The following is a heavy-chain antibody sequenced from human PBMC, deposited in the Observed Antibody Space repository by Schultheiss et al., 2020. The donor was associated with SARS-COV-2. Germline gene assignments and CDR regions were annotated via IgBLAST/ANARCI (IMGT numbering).Heavy chain of an antibody. CDR1: GFTFSTYW. V-gene: IGHV3-7*03. J-gene: IGHJ4*02. CDR3: ARQIGTYYDY. D-gene: IGHD1-26*01. CDR2: IKQDGSEK. Sequence: GGSLRLSYAASGFTFSTYWMTWVRQAPGKGLEWVANIKQDGSEKYYADSVKGRFTISRDNAKNSLSLQMNSLRAEDTAVFHCARQIGTYYDYWGQGTLVTVSS.